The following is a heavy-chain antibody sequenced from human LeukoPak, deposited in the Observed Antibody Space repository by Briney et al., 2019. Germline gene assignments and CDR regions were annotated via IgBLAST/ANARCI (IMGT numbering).Heavy chain of an antibody. V-gene: IGHV4-39*01. CDR3: ARLSKGRFFDYIFDY. Sequence: PSQTLSLTCTVSGGSVSSSTYYWGWIRQPPGKGLEWIGNIYYSGSTYYNPSLTSRVTMSVDTSNNQYSLKMHSVTAADTAVYYCARLSKGRFFDYIFDYWGQGTLVTVSS. D-gene: IGHD3-9*01. CDR2: IYYSGST. J-gene: IGHJ4*02. CDR1: GGSVSSSTYY.